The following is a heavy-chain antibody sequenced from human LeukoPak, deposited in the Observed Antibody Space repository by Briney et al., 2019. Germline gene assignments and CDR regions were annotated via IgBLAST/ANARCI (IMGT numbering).Heavy chain of an antibody. CDR3: ARDQVAVAGDFDY. J-gene: IGHJ4*02. CDR2: IIPIFGTA. V-gene: IGHV1-69*13. D-gene: IGHD6-19*01. Sequence: SVKVSCKASGGTFSSYAISWVRQAPGQGLEWMGGIIPIFGTANYAQKFQGRVTITADESTSTAYMELRSLRSDDTAVYYCARDQVAVAGDFDYWGQGTLVTVSS. CDR1: GGTFSSYA.